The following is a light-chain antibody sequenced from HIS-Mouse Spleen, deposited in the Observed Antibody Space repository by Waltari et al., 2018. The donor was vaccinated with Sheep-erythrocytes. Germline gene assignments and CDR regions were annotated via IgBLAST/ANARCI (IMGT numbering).Light chain of an antibody. CDR2: EVS. CDR1: SSDVGGYNY. J-gene: IGLJ3*02. Sequence: QSALTQPRSVSGSPGQSVTISCTGTSSDVGGYNYVSLYQQHPGKAPKLMIYEVSKRPSGVPDRFSGSKSGNTASLTVSGLQAEDEADYYCSSYAGSSTPWVFGGGTKLTVL. V-gene: IGLV2-8*01. CDR3: SSYAGSSTPWV.